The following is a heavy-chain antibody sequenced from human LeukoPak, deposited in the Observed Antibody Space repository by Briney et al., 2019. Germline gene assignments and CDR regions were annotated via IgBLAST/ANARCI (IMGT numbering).Heavy chain of an antibody. CDR3: TREGLNDYNNPTDAFDI. Sequence: SGTLSLTCTVSGDSISSANWWSWVRQPPGQGLEWIGEIHQSGTTTYNPSLKSRLTISVDKSKNQFSLTLNSVTAADTALYFCTREGLNDYNNPTDAFDIWGQGTMVTVSS. D-gene: IGHD4-11*01. V-gene: IGHV4-4*02. J-gene: IGHJ3*02. CDR1: GDSISSANW. CDR2: IHQSGTT.